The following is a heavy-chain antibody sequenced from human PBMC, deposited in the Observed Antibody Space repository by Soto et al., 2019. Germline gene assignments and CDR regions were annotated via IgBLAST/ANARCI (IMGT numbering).Heavy chain of an antibody. Sequence: SVKVSCKASGGTFSSYAISWVRQAPGQGLEWMGGIIPIFGTANYAQKFQGRVTMTADESTSTAYMELRSLRSEDTAVYYCARVIYPDIVATGYYYYYYMDVWGKGTTVTVSS. CDR1: GGTFSSYA. V-gene: IGHV1-69*13. CDR2: IIPIFGTA. CDR3: ARVIYPDIVATGYYYYYYMDV. J-gene: IGHJ6*03. D-gene: IGHD5-12*01.